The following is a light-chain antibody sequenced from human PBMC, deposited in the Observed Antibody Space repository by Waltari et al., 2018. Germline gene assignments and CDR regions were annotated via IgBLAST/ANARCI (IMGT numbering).Light chain of an antibody. J-gene: IGLJ1*01. CDR1: SSDVGYYNY. V-gene: IGLV2-14*03. Sequence: QSALTQPASVSGSPGQSITISCTGTSSDVGYYNYVSWYQQHPGKAHNVMIYDVSYRPCGVSRRFSSSKSGNTASLTISGLHAEDEADYYCSSYTGSSAVFGTGTKVTVL. CDR2: DVS. CDR3: SSYTGSSAV.